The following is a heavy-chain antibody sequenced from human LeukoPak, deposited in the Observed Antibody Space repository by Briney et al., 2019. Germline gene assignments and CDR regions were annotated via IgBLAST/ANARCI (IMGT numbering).Heavy chain of an antibody. D-gene: IGHD5-18*01. J-gene: IGHJ3*02. CDR1: GGTFSSYA. Sequence: VASVKVSCKASGGTFSSYAISWVRQAPGQGLEWMGRIIPIFGIANYAQKFQGRVTITADKSTSTAYMELSSLRSEDTAVYYCARTLGYPASDAAFDIWGQGTMVTVSS. V-gene: IGHV1-69*04. CDR3: ARTLGYPASDAAFDI. CDR2: IIPIFGIA.